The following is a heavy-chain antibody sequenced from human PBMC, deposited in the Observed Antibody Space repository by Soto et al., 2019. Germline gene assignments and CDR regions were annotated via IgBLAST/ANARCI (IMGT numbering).Heavy chain of an antibody. V-gene: IGHV3-72*01. CDR2: TRNKGERYTT. CDR1: GFNIRDHY. CDR3: IIEGFLTLDF. Sequence: EVQLVESGGGLVQPGGSLRLSCAASGFNIRDHYIDWVRQAPGKGLEWVGLTRNKGERYTTEHAASVKGRFVISRDDLKNSVYLHMTSLKTEHKAVYYCIIEGFLTLDFWGQGTLGTVSS. J-gene: IGHJ4*02.